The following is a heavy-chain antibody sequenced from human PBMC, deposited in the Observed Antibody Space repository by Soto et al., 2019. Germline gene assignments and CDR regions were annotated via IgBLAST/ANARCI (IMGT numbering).Heavy chain of an antibody. CDR3: AVGYYVLGAKVFYYYYMDV. Sequence: SVKVSCKASGGTFSSYTISWVRQAPGQGLEWMGRIIPILGIANYAQKFQGRVTITADKSTSTAYMELSSLRSEDTAVYYCAVGYYVLGAKVFYYYYMDVWGKGTTVTVS. CDR1: GGTFSSYT. V-gene: IGHV1-69*02. D-gene: IGHD3-22*01. J-gene: IGHJ6*03. CDR2: IIPILGIA.